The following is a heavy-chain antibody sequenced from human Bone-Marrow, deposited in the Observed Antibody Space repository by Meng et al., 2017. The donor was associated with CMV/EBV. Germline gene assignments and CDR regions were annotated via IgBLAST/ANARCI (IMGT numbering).Heavy chain of an antibody. CDR1: GFTFSNAW. D-gene: IGHD2-2*01. Sequence: GGSLRLSCAASGFTFSNAWMSWVRQAPGKGLEWVGRIKSKTDGGTTDYAAPVKGRFTISRDDSKNTLYLQMNSLKTEDTAVYYCTTDSRQTFCSSTSCYLYYYGMDVWGQGTLVTVSS. CDR2: IKSKTDGGTT. V-gene: IGHV3-15*01. CDR3: TTDSRQTFCSSTSCYLYYYGMDV. J-gene: IGHJ6*02.